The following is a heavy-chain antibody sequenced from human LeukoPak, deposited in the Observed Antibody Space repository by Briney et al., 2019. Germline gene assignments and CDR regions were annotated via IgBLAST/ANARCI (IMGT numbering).Heavy chain of an antibody. CDR1: GFTFSNYS. CDR3: ARDLDMDTTYFDF. V-gene: IGHV3-21*01. CDR2: ISSSSNYI. Sequence: GGSLKLSCAASGFTFSNYSMNWVRQAPGKGLEWVSSISSSSNYIYYADSMRGRFTISRDNAKNSLYLQMNTLRAEDTAVYYCARDLDMDTTYFDFWGQGTLVTVSS. D-gene: IGHD5-18*01. J-gene: IGHJ4*02.